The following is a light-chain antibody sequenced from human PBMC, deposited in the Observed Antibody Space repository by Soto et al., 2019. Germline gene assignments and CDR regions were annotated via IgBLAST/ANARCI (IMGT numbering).Light chain of an antibody. CDR1: QGIRND. CDR2: AAS. CDR3: LQDYIYTPT. Sequence: AIQMTQSPSSLSASVGDRVTITCRASQGIRNDLGWYQQKPGKAPKLLIYAASSLETGVPSRFSGSGSGTDFTLNISSLQPEDFATYYCLQDYIYTPTFGQGTKLEIK. J-gene: IGKJ2*01. V-gene: IGKV1-6*01.